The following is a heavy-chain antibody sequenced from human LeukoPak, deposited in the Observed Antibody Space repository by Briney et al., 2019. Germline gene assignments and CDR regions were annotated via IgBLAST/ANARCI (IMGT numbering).Heavy chain of an antibody. CDR3: ARAVADHYYYYMDV. CDR1: GYTFTSYG. Sequence: GASVKVSCKASGYTFTSYGISWVRQAPGQGLEWMGWISAYNGNTNYAQKLQGIVTMTTDTSTSTAYMELRSLRSDDTAVYYCARAVADHYYYYMDVWGKGTTVTGSS. J-gene: IGHJ6*03. D-gene: IGHD6-19*01. CDR2: ISAYNGNT. V-gene: IGHV1-18*01.